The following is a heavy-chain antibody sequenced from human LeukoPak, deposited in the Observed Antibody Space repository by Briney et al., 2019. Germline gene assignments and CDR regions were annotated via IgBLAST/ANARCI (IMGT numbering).Heavy chain of an antibody. D-gene: IGHD6-13*01. V-gene: IGHV3-23*01. CDR1: GFTFSSYA. J-gene: IGHJ4*02. CDR2: FSGSGAST. Sequence: GGSLRLSCAASGFTFSSYAMSWVRQAPGKGLEWVSVFSGSGASTYYADSVKGRFTISRDNSKNTLYLQMNSLRAEDTAVYYCAKAFYSSSWSPFDYWGQGTLVTVSS. CDR3: AKAFYSSSWSPFDY.